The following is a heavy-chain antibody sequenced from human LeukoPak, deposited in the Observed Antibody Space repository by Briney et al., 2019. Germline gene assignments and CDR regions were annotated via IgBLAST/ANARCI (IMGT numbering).Heavy chain of an antibody. CDR2: IYYSGRP. CDR1: RASISIYS. V-gene: IGHV4-59*03. CDR3: AKSNRYCDTASCYEAFDI. D-gene: IGHD2-2*01. Sequence: SETLSLTCTVSRASISIYSWSWIRQPPGQGLEWLGYIYYSGRPNYNPTLKNRVTMSIDTSRNQYSLKVNSVTAADTAVYYCAKSNRYCDTASCYEAFDIWGQGTMVTVSS. J-gene: IGHJ3*02.